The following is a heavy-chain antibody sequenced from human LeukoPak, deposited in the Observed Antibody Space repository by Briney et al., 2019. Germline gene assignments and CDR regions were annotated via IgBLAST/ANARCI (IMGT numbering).Heavy chain of an antibody. V-gene: IGHV4-59*11. CDR3: ARMRVTAILEAFDV. J-gene: IGHJ3*01. D-gene: IGHD2-21*02. CDR2: IYYSGST. Sequence: KPSETLSLTCTVSGGSITSHYWSWIRQPPGKGLEWIEYIYYSGSTTYNPSLKSRVTISVDTSKNQFSLKLRSVTAADTAVYYCARMRVTAILEAFDVWGQGTMVTVSS. CDR1: GGSITSHY.